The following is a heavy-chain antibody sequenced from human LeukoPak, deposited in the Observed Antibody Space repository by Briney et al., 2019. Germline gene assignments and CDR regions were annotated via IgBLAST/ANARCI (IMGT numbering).Heavy chain of an antibody. V-gene: IGHV3-30*18. D-gene: IGHD6-19*01. CDR1: GFTFSSYG. CDR3: ANQIAVAVEQDYYYGMDV. Sequence: GGTLRLSCAASGFTFSSYGLHWVRQAPGKGLEWVAVISYDGSNKYYPDSVKGRFTISRDNSKNTLYLQMNSLRAEDTAVYYCANQIAVAVEQDYYYGMDVWGQGSTVTVSS. CDR2: ISYDGSNK. J-gene: IGHJ6*01.